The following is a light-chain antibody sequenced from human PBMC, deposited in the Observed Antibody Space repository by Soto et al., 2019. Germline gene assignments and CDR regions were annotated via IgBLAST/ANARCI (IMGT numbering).Light chain of an antibody. CDR2: GAS. V-gene: IGKV3-20*01. Sequence: EIVLTQSPGTLSLSPGERATLSCRASQSVSSSYLAWYQQKPGQAPRLLIYGASSMATGIPDRFSASGSGTDFTLTISRLEPEDFAVYYCQQYGSSRIFTFGPGTKVDIK. CDR3: QQYGSSRIFT. J-gene: IGKJ3*01. CDR1: QSVSSSY.